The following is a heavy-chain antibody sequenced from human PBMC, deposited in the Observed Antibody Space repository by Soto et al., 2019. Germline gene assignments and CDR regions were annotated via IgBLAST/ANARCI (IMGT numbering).Heavy chain of an antibody. CDR2: IYYSGST. J-gene: IGHJ6*02. D-gene: IGHD3-10*01. CDR3: ARGSMVRGVNYYYGMDV. CDR1: GGSVSSGSYY. V-gene: IGHV4-61*01. Sequence: SETLSLTCTVSGGSVSSGSYYWSWIRQPPGKGLEWIGYIYYSGSTNYNPSLKSRVTISVDTSKNQFSLKLSSVTAADTAVYYCARGSMVRGVNYYYGMDVWGQGTTVTVSS.